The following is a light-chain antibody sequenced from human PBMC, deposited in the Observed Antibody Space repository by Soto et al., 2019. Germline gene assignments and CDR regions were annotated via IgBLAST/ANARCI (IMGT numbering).Light chain of an antibody. CDR2: EVS. CDR1: SSDVGGYNY. CDR3: SSYASSNTLV. V-gene: IGLV2-14*01. Sequence: QSVLTQPASVSGSPGQSITISCTGSSSDVGGYNYVSWYQQHPGKAPKVMIYEVSNRPSGVSNRFSGSKSGNTASLTISGLQAEDEADYYCSSYASSNTLVFSGGTKLTVL. J-gene: IGLJ2*01.